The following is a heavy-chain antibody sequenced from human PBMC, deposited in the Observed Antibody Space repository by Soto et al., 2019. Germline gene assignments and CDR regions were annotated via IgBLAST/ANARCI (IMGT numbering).Heavy chain of an antibody. V-gene: IGHV1-3*01. Sequence: GASVKVSCKASGYTFTSYAMHWVRQAPGQRLEWMGWINAGNGNTKYSQKFQGRVTITRDTSASTAYMELSSLRSEDTAVYYCARERYDFWSGYLGPDYWGQGTLVTVSS. D-gene: IGHD3-3*01. CDR1: GYTFTSYA. J-gene: IGHJ4*02. CDR3: ARERYDFWSGYLGPDY. CDR2: INAGNGNT.